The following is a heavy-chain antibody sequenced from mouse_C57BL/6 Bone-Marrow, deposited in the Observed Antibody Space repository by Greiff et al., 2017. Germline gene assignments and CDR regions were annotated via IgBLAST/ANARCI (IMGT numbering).Heavy chain of an antibody. D-gene: IGHD6-1*01. Sequence: VQLVESGAELVRPGTSVKVSCKASGYAFTNYLIEWVKQRPGQGLEWIGVINPGSGGTNYNEKFKGKATLTADKSSSTAYMQLSSLTSEDSAVYFCARGAGGYWGQGTTLTVSS. J-gene: IGHJ2*01. CDR2: INPGSGGT. CDR1: GYAFTNYL. CDR3: ARGAGGY. V-gene: IGHV1-54*01.